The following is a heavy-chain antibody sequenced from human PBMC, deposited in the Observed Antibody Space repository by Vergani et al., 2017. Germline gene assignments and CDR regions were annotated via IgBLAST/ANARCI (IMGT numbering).Heavy chain of an antibody. CDR1: GGSISSGDSY. CDR2: IYHSGYT. V-gene: IGHV4-30-4*08. CDR3: ARSPSENVEEEFDY. Sequence: QVQLQESGPGLVKPSQTLSLTCNVSGGSISSGDSYWSWIRQTPGKGLEWIGYIYHSGYTHYNPSLRSRVTLSVDTSKNQFSLNVTTVTAADTAVYFCARSPSENVEEEFDYWGQGTLVTVSS. J-gene: IGHJ4*02. D-gene: IGHD5-24*01.